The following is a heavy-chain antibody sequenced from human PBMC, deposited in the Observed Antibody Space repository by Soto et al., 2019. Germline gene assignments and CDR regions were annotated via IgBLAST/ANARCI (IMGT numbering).Heavy chain of an antibody. Sequence: EVQLVESGGGLVQPGRSLRLSCAASGFTFDDYAMHWVRQPPGKGLAWVSSISWNSGNLGYADSVKGRFTISRDNAKNYLYLQMNSLRGEDTALYYCAKGASTTVFAFNDYWGQGTLVTVSS. CDR2: ISWNSGNL. D-gene: IGHD4-17*01. CDR3: AKGASTTVFAFNDY. J-gene: IGHJ4*02. V-gene: IGHV3-9*01. CDR1: GFTFDDYA.